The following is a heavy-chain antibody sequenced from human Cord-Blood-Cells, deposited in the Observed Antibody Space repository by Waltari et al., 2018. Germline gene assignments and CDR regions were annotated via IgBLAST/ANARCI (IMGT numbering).Heavy chain of an antibody. D-gene: IGHD2-8*02. J-gene: IGHJ2*01. CDR3: AVLLGNWYVDL. CDR1: GDTFSSSA. CDR2: IIPIFGTA. V-gene: IGHV1-69*01. Sequence: QVQLVQSGAEVKKPGSSVRVSCKASGDTFSSSAISWVRQAPGQGLEWMGGIIPIFGTANYAQKFQGRGRITADESTSTAYMELSSLRSEDTAVYYCAVLLGNWYVDLWGRGTLVTVSS.